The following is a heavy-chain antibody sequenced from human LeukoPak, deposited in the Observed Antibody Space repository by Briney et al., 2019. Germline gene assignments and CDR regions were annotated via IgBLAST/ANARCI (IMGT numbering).Heavy chain of an antibody. D-gene: IGHD2-2*01. J-gene: IGHJ4*02. CDR3: AKGGRAYQPYFGY. V-gene: IGHV3-23*01. CDR2: ISGSDGNT. Sequence: GGSLRLSCAASGFTFSTYAMNWVRQAPGKGLEWVSGISGSDGNTYYADSVKGRFTISRDNSENILYLQMNSLRAEDTAVYYCAKGGRAYQPYFGYWGQGTLVTVSS. CDR1: GFTFSTYA.